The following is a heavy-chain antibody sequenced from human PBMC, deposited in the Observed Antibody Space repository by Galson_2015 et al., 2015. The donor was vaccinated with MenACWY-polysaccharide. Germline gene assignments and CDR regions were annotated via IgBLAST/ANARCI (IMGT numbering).Heavy chain of an antibody. V-gene: IGHV4-34*01. D-gene: IGHD3-22*01. CDR1: GGSFTNYF. J-gene: IGHJ4*02. CDR3: ARAWSSGYYSDY. Sequence: ETLSLTCAVYGGSFTNYFWTWLRQSPETGLEWIAEINHAGRTTYNPTLRSRATVSVDPSKNQFSINLTSVTAADTAVYYCARAWSSGYYSDYWGQGIPVTISS. CDR2: INHAGRT.